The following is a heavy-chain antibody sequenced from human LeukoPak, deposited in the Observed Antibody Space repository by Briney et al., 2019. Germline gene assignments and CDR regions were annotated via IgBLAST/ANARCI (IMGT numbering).Heavy chain of an antibody. D-gene: IGHD3-10*01. CDR1: GFTFSSYD. J-gene: IGHJ4*02. Sequence: GGSQRLSCAASGFTFSSYDMHGAPRAPGKGRGGASSFSTSSSYIYYADSVKGRFTISRDNAKNSLYLQMNSLRAEDTAVYYCARVPMVRGIAIAEADYWGQGTLVTVSS. CDR3: ARVPMVRGIAIAEADY. CDR2: FSTSSSYI. V-gene: IGHV3-21*01.